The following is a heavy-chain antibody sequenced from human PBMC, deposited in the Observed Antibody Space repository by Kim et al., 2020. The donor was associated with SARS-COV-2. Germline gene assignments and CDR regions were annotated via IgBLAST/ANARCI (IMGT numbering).Heavy chain of an antibody. J-gene: IGHJ6*02. CDR3: ARDRGYYDSSGYYTSYYYGMDV. CDR2: IYYSGST. V-gene: IGHV4-59*13. CDR1: GGSISSYY. D-gene: IGHD3-22*01. Sequence: SETLSLTCTVSGGSISSYYWSWIRQPPGKGLEWIGYIYYSGSTNYNPSLKSRVTISVDTSKNQFSLKLSSVTAADTAVYYCARDRGYYDSSGYYTSYYYGMDVWGQGTTVTVSS.